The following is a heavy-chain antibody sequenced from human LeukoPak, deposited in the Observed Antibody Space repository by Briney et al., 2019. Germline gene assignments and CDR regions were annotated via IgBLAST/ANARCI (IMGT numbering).Heavy chain of an antibody. CDR1: GFTFSNYA. J-gene: IGHJ1*01. V-gene: IGHV3-23*01. CDR3: ANYRSGGGGYYSGLEH. D-gene: IGHD2-15*01. Sequence: PGGSLRLSCAASGFTFSNYAMTWVRQAPGKGLELVSRTSGSGDIRLYADSVKGRFTISRSNSENTLYLHMNSLRAEYTAVYYCANYRSGGGGYYSGLEHWGQGTMVAVSS. CDR2: TSGSGDIR.